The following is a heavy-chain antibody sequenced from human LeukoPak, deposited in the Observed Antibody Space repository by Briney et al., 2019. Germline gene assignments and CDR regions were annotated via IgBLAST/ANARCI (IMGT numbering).Heavy chain of an antibody. J-gene: IGHJ5*02. CDR2: IYPGDSDT. Sequence: KRGESLKISCKGSGYSFTSYWIGWVRQMPGKGLEWMGIIYPGDSDTRYSPSFQGQVTISADKSISTAYLQWSSLKASDTAMYYCARQGTLHTAAAALRWFDPWGQGTLVTVSS. D-gene: IGHD6-13*01. CDR3: ARQGTLHTAAAALRWFDP. CDR1: GYSFTSYW. V-gene: IGHV5-51*01.